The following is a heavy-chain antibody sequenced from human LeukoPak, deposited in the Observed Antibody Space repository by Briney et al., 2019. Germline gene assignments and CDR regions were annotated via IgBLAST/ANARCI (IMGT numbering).Heavy chain of an antibody. CDR3: ARVQWELRGVGSYFEY. CDR2: IKQDGSEK. V-gene: IGHV3-7*01. J-gene: IGHJ4*02. D-gene: IGHD1-26*01. Sequence: HPGGSLRLSCVVSGFTFSSYWMSWVRQAPGKGLEWVANIKQDGSEKYYVDSVKGRFTMSRDNAKNSLYLQMNSLRAEDRAVYYCARVQWELRGVGSYFEYWGQGALVTVSS. CDR1: GFTFSSYW.